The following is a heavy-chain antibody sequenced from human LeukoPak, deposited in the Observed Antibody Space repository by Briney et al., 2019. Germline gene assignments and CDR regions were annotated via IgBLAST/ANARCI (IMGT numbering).Heavy chain of an antibody. V-gene: IGHV1-2*02. CDR3: ARDKGKQLVPHFDY. D-gene: IGHD6-13*01. Sequence: ASVKVSCTASGYTFISYSMNWVRQAPGQGREWMGWINPNSGGTNYAQKFQGRVTMARDTSIRTAYMELSRLRSDDTAVYYCARDKGKQLVPHFDYWGQGTLVTVSS. CDR2: INPNSGGT. J-gene: IGHJ4*02. CDR1: GYTFISYS.